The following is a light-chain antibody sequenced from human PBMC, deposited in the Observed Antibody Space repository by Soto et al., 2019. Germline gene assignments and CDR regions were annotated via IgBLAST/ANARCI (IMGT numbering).Light chain of an antibody. J-gene: IGKJ2*01. CDR2: GAS. Sequence: EIVLTQSPGTLSLSPGERATLSCRASQSVSSSYLACYQQKPGQAPRLLIYGASSRATGIPDRFSGSGSGTDFTLTISRLEPEDFAVYYCQQYGSSPMYTFGQGTKVDIK. CDR3: QQYGSSPMYT. V-gene: IGKV3-20*01. CDR1: QSVSSSY.